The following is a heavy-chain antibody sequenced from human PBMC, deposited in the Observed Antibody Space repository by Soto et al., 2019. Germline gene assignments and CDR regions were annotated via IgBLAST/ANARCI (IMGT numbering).Heavy chain of an antibody. Sequence: RLSCAASGFTFSSYAMSWVRQAPGKGLEWVSAISGSGGSTYYADSVKGRFTISRDNSKNTLYLQMNSLRAEDTAVYYCAKMSYDFWSGKGYFDYWGQGTLVTVSS. V-gene: IGHV3-23*01. J-gene: IGHJ4*02. CDR1: GFTFSSYA. CDR3: AKMSYDFWSGKGYFDY. CDR2: ISGSGGST. D-gene: IGHD3-3*01.